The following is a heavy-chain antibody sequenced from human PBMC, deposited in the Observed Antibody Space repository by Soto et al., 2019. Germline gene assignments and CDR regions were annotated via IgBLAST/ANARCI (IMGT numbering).Heavy chain of an antibody. V-gene: IGHV3-33*01. CDR2: IWYDGSNK. D-gene: IGHD2-2*01. Sequence: GESLKISCAASGFTFSSYGMHWVRQAPGKGLEWVAVIWYDGSNKYYADSVKGRFTISRDNSKNTLYLQMNSLRAEDTAVYYCAREGYCSSTSCPPNYYYYYGKDVWGQGTTVTVSS. CDR1: GFTFSSYG. J-gene: IGHJ6*02. CDR3: AREGYCSSTSCPPNYYYYYGKDV.